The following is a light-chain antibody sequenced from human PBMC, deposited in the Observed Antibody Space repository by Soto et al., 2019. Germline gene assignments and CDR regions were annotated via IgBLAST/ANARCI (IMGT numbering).Light chain of an antibody. Sequence: DIQMTQSPSSLSASVGDRVTITCRASQSISNYLNWYQQEAGKAPKLLIYAASSLESGVPSRFSGGGSGPDFTLTISSLQPEDFETYYCQHTYSTPRTFGQGTKVDIK. J-gene: IGKJ1*01. CDR1: QSISNY. V-gene: IGKV1-39*01. CDR3: QHTYSTPRT. CDR2: AAS.